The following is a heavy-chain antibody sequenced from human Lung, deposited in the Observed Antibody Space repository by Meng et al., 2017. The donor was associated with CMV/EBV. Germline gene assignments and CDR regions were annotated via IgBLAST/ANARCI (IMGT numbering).Heavy chain of an antibody. J-gene: IGHJ4*02. V-gene: IGHV5-51*01. D-gene: IGHD5-12*01. CDR2: IYPGDSDT. Sequence: XVSXKGSGYSFTNYWIGWVRQMPGKGLEWMGIIYPGDSDTRYSPSFQGQVTISADKSSNTAYLQWSSLKASDTAMYYCARQGGYAEGGSDYWGQGTLVTFSS. CDR3: ARQGGYAEGGSDY. CDR1: GYSFTNYW.